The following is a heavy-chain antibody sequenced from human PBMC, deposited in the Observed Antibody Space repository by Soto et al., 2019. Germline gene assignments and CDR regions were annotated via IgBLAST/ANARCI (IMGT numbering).Heavy chain of an antibody. CDR2: IYHSGST. Sequence: LSLTCAVSGGSISSGGYSWSWIRQPPGKGLEWIGYIYHSGSTYYNPSLKSRVTISVDRSKNQFSLKLSSVTAADTAVYYCARANYDILTGYYRKPGNWFDPWGQGTLVTVSS. D-gene: IGHD3-9*01. V-gene: IGHV4-30-2*01. CDR1: GGSISSGGYS. CDR3: ARANYDILTGYYRKPGNWFDP. J-gene: IGHJ5*02.